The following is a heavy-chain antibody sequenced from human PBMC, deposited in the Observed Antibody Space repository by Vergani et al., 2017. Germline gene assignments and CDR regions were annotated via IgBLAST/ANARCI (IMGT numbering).Heavy chain of an antibody. Sequence: QVQLQESGPGLVKPSETLSLTCTVSGGSLSSHYWSWIRQPPGKGLEWIGYIYYSGSTNYNPSLKSRGTISVDTSKNQVSLKLSSVTAADTAVYYCARDRDGSGWYYYWGQGTLVTVSS. D-gene: IGHD6-19*01. CDR1: GGSLSSHY. J-gene: IGHJ4*02. V-gene: IGHV4-59*11. CDR3: ARDRDGSGWYYY. CDR2: IYYSGST.